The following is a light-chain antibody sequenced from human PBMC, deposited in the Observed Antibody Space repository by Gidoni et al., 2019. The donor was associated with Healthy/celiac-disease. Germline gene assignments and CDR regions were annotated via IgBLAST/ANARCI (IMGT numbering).Light chain of an antibody. CDR1: QSISSY. CDR2: AAS. V-gene: IGKV1-39*01. CDR3: QQRYSSLLT. J-gene: IGKJ5*01. Sequence: DIQMTQSPSSLSASVGDRVTITCRASQSISSYLNWYQQKPGKAPKLLIYAASSLQSGVPSRFSGSGSGTAFTLTISSLQPEDFATYYCQQRYSSLLTFGQGTRLEIK.